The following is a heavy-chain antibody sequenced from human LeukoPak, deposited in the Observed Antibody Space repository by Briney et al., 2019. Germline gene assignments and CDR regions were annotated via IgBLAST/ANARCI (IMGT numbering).Heavy chain of an antibody. V-gene: IGHV1-69*01. D-gene: IGHD1-26*01. CDR3: ATLRRGELPYFDY. CDR2: IIPVFGTA. CDR1: GGTFSSYA. Sequence: SVKVSCKASGGTFSSYAISWVRQAPGQGLEWMGGIIPVFGTANYAQKFQGRVTITADESTSTAYMELSSLRSEDTAVYYCATLRRGELPYFDYWGQGTLVTVSS. J-gene: IGHJ4*02.